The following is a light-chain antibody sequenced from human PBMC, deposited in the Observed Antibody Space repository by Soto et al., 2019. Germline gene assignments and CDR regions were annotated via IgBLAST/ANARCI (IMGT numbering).Light chain of an antibody. CDR3: QQHGTSPRT. CDR1: QSVSSY. J-gene: IGKJ1*01. Sequence: EIVLTQSPATLSLSPGERATLSCRASQSVSSYLAWYQQKPGQAPRLLIYGASSRATGIPGRFSGSGSGTDFTLIISRLEPEDFAVYYCQQHGTSPRTFGHGTK. V-gene: IGKV3-20*01. CDR2: GAS.